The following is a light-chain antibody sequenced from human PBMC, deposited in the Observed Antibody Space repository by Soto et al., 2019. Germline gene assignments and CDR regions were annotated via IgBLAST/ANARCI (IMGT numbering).Light chain of an antibody. V-gene: IGLV2-14*01. Sequence: QSALTQPASVSGSPGQSITISCTGTSSDVGCYNYVSWYQQHPGKAPKLMIYDVSKRPSGVSNRFSGSKSGNTASLTISGLQAEDEADYYCSSYTSSSTLVFGGGTKVTVL. CDR3: SSYTSSSTLV. J-gene: IGLJ2*01. CDR2: DVS. CDR1: SSDVGCYNY.